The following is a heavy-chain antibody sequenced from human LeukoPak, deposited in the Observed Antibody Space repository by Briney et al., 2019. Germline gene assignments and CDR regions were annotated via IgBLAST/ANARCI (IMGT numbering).Heavy chain of an antibody. CDR2: ISGSGGST. D-gene: IGHD5-18*01. V-gene: IGHV3-23*01. CDR3: AKSVGYSYGSYFDY. CDR1: GFTFSDHY. J-gene: IGHJ4*02. Sequence: GGSLRLSCATSGFTFSDHYMDWVRQAPGKGLEWVSAISGSGGSTYYADSVKGWFTVSRDNSKNTLYLQMNSLRAEDTAVYYCAKSVGYSYGSYFDYWGQGTLVTVSS.